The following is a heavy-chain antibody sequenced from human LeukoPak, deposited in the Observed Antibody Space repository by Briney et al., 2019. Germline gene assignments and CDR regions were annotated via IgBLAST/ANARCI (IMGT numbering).Heavy chain of an antibody. CDR1: GGSISTYY. J-gene: IGHJ3*01. CDR3: VRRVVVVTADDKSDAFDV. CDR2: IFYTGSS. D-gene: IGHD2-21*02. V-gene: IGHV4-59*01. Sequence: SETLSLTCTVSGGSISTYYWSWIRQPPGERLEWIGYIFYTGSSNYNPSLKSRVTISLVTSNNQFSLKLSSVTAADTAVYYCVRRVVVVTADDKSDAFDVWGQGTVVTVSS.